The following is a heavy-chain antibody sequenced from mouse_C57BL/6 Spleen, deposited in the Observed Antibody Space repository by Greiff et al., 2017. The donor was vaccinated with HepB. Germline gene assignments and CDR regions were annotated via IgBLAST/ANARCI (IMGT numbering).Heavy chain of an antibody. D-gene: IGHD3-3*01. V-gene: IGHV3-1*01. CDR1: GYSITSGYD. Sequence: EVKLQESGPGMVKPSQSLSLTCTVTGYSITSGYDWHWIRHFPGNKLEWMGYISYSGSTNYNPSLKSRISITHDTSKNHFFLKLNSVTTEDTATYYCARGGLGGFAYWGQGTLVTVSA. J-gene: IGHJ3*01. CDR3: ARGGLGGFAY. CDR2: ISYSGST.